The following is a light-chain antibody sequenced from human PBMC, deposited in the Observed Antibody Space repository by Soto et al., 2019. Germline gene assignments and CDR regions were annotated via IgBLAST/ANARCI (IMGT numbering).Light chain of an antibody. CDR1: SSNIGRNY. CDR2: RND. CDR3: AAWDDSLSVV. Sequence: QSVLTQPPSASGTPGQRVTISCSGSSSNIGRNYVYWYQQLPGTAPKLLIYRNDQRPSGVPDRFSGSKSGTSASLAISGLWSEDEADYYCAAWDDSLSVVFGGGTKLTVL. J-gene: IGLJ2*01. V-gene: IGLV1-47*03.